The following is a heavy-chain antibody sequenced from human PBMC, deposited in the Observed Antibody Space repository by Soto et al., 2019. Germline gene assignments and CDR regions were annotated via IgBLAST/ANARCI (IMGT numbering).Heavy chain of an antibody. CDR2: MYNTGST. J-gene: IGHJ4*02. CDR1: GGSISSYY. CDR3: AHTYYYDSSGYYIGY. D-gene: IGHD3-22*01. Sequence: SETLSLTCTVSGGSISSYYWSWIRQPPGKGLEWIGYMYNTGSTIYNPSLKSRVTISVDTSKNQFSLKLSSVTAADTAVYYCAHTYYYDSSGYYIGYWGQGTLVTVSS. V-gene: IGHV4-59*08.